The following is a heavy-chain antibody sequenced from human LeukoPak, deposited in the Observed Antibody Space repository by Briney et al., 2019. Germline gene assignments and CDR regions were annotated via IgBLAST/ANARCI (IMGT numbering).Heavy chain of an antibody. CDR2: INPSGGGT. D-gene: IGHD1-26*01. V-gene: IGHV1-46*01. CDR3: ARVSMGATYFRAFDI. J-gene: IGHJ3*02. Sequence: ASVKVSYKASGYTFTNYYMHWVRQAPGQGLEWMGMINPSGGGTGYAQRFQGRVTMTRDTSTSTVYMDLSSLGSEDTAVYYCARVSMGATYFRAFDIWGQGTMVTVSS. CDR1: GYTFTNYY.